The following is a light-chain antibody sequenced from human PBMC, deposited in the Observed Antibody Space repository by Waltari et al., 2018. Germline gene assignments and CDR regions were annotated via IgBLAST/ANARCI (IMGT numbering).Light chain of an antibody. V-gene: IGKV3-20*01. Sequence: EIVLTQSPGTLSLSPGERATLSCRASQSVGKYLAWYQQKPGQAPRPLIYETYRRATGTPDRFSGSGSGTDFSLTISRLEPEDFAVYYCQKYESLPATFGQGTTVEIK. CDR2: ETY. CDR3: QKYESLPAT. J-gene: IGKJ1*01. CDR1: QSVGKY.